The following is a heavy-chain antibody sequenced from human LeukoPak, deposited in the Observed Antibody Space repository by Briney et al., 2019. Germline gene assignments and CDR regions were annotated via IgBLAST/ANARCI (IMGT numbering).Heavy chain of an antibody. V-gene: IGHV3-23*01. J-gene: IGHJ4*02. Sequence: GGSLRLSCAASGFTFSSYAMSWVRQAPGKGLEWVSAISGSGGSTYYADSVRGRFTISRDNSKNTLYLQMNSLRAEDTAVYYCAKPSTSDYYDSSGYYLIDYWGQGTLVTVSS. D-gene: IGHD3-22*01. CDR2: ISGSGGST. CDR3: AKPSTSDYYDSSGYYLIDY. CDR1: GFTFSSYA.